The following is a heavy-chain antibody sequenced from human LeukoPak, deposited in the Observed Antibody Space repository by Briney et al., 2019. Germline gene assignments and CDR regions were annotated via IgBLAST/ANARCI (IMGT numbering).Heavy chain of an antibody. Sequence: PGGSLRLSCGASGFTFSNYGMLWVRQAPGKGLDWVAFIRYDGNNKLYADSVKGRFTISRDNSKNTLYLHINSLRAEDTAVYYCARILSRGWGELGYWGQGSLVTVSS. CDR1: GFTFSNYG. CDR3: ARILSRGWGELGY. J-gene: IGHJ4*02. V-gene: IGHV3-30*02. CDR2: IRYDGNNK. D-gene: IGHD2-15*01.